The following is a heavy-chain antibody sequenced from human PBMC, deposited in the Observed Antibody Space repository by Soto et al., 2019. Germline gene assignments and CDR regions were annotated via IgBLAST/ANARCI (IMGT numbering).Heavy chain of an antibody. V-gene: IGHV3-74*01. Sequence: EVQLVESGGGLVQPGGSLRLSCVASGFTFDYYWMHWVRQAPGEGLMWVSRLQTDGSHPDYADSAKGRFTISIDNDKNTLYLQMNNLRADDTVGYYCARGGDPDYWGQGTLVTVSS. J-gene: IGHJ4*02. CDR2: LQTDGSHP. D-gene: IGHD2-21*02. CDR1: GFTFDYYW. CDR3: ARGGDPDY.